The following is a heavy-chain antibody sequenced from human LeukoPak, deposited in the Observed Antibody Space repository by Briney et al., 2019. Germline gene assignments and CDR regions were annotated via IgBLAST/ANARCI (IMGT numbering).Heavy chain of an antibody. D-gene: IGHD5-24*01. CDR2: IWYDGSNK. Sequence: GGSLRLSCVASGXTFSSYAMHWVRQAPDKGLEWVAVIWYDGSNKYYADSVKGRFTISRDNSKNTLYLQTNSLRAEDTAVYYCAKTRDDAFDIWGQGTMVTVSS. V-gene: IGHV3-33*08. J-gene: IGHJ3*02. CDR1: GXTFSSYA. CDR3: AKTRDDAFDI.